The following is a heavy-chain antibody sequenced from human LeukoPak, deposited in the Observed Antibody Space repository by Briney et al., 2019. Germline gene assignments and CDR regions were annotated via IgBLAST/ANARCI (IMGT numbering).Heavy chain of an antibody. Sequence: TGGSLRLSCAASGFTFSSYAMSWVRQAPGKGLEWVSAISGGGDSTYYVDSVKRRLTISRDNSKNTLYLQMNSLRVEDTAVYYCAKHGYSSGWPQVPSDYGGQGTLATVSS. V-gene: IGHV3-23*01. CDR1: GFTFSSYA. CDR2: ISGGGDST. CDR3: AKHGYSSGWPQVPSDY. D-gene: IGHD6-19*01. J-gene: IGHJ4*02.